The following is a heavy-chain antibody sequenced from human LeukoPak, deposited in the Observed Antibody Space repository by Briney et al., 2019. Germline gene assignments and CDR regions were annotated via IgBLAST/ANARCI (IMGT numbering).Heavy chain of an antibody. CDR2: ISGSGGST. D-gene: IGHD2-15*01. CDR1: GFTFSSSA. CDR3: AREIRGYCSGGSCYDNWFDP. V-gene: IGHV3-23*01. J-gene: IGHJ5*02. Sequence: GGSLRLSCAASGFTFSSSAMSWDRQAPGKGLEWVSAISGSGGSTYYAASVKGRFTISRDNSKNMLYLQMDSLRAEGTAVYYCAREIRGYCSGGSCYDNWFDPWGQGTLVTVSS.